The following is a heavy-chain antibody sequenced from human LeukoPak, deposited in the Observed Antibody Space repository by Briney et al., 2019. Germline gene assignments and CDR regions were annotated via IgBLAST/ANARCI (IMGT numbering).Heavy chain of an antibody. Sequence: GTXVKASCKASGFTFTSSAMQWVRQARGQSLERIGWIFVGSGNTNYAQKFQERVTITRDMSTSTAYMELSSLRSEDTAVYYCAAGNSGYDSWGQGTLVTVSS. D-gene: IGHD5-12*01. CDR1: GFTFTSSA. J-gene: IGHJ4*02. CDR2: IFVGSGNT. CDR3: AAGNSGYDS. V-gene: IGHV1-58*02.